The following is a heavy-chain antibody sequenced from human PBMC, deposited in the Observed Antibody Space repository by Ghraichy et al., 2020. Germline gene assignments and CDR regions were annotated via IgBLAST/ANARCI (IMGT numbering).Heavy chain of an antibody. V-gene: IGHV3-30-3*01. CDR1: GFTFSSYA. CDR3: ARDTAMDVSDY. CDR2: ISYDGSNK. J-gene: IGHJ4*02. Sequence: GGSLRLSCAASGFTFSSYAMHWVRQAPGKGLEWVAVISYDGSNKYYADSVKGRFTISRDNSKNTLYLQMNSLRAEDTAVYYCARDTAMDVSDYWGQGTLVTVSS. D-gene: IGHD5-18*01.